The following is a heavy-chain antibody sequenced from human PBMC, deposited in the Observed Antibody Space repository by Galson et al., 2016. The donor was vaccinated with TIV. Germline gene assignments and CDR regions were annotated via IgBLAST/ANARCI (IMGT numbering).Heavy chain of an antibody. V-gene: IGHV3-33*01. CDR3: AREFPTLHYAYGMDV. CDR2: IWYDGSKE. Sequence: SLRLSCATSGFDFSSYGMHWVRQAPGKGLEWVAIIWYDGSKEYYVDSVKGRFTISRDNSKNTVYLQMNSLRVEDTAVYYCAREFPTLHYAYGMDVWGQGTTVTVSS. J-gene: IGHJ6*02. CDR1: GFDFSSYG.